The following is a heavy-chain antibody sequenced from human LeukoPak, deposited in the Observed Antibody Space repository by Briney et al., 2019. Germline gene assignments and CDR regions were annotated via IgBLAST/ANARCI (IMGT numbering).Heavy chain of an antibody. CDR3: ARGTGAAAGPDRGIH. CDR2: ISGGNT. CDR1: GFTLSSTG. V-gene: IGHV3-23*01. D-gene: IGHD6-13*01. Sequence: GGSLRLSCAAPGFTLSSTGMSWVRRAPGKGLEWVSGISGGNTFYADSVKGRFTISRDNSKSTLYLQMDSLRVEDTAIYYCARGTGAAAGPDRGIHWGQGTLVTVSS. J-gene: IGHJ4*02.